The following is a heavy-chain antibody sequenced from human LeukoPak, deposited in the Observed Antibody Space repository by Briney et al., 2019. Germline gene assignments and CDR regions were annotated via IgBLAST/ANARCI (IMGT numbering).Heavy chain of an antibody. J-gene: IGHJ4*02. CDR2: ISDSGDFT. D-gene: IGHD5-24*01. CDR3: AKGSRQFSRDKADPVDY. Sequence: GGSLRLSCAGSGFTFSSNAMSWVRQAPGKGLEWVSSISDSGDFTYYADSVKGRFTISRDNSKNTLFVQMSSLRAEDTAVYYCAKGSRQFSRDKADPVDYWGQGTLVTVSS. V-gene: IGHV3-23*01. CDR1: GFTFSSNA.